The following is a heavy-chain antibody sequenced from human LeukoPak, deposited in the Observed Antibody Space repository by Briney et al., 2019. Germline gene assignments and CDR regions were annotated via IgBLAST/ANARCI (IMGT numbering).Heavy chain of an antibody. CDR3: AREFPLRYGSGSYYRFFWGGSDV. Sequence: ASVKVSCKASGYTFTSYGISWVRQAPGQGLEWMGWISAYNGNTNYAQKLQGRVTMTTDTSTSTAYMELRSLRSDDTAVYYCAREFPLRYGSGSYYRFFWGGSDVWGQGTTVTVSS. V-gene: IGHV1-18*01. CDR2: ISAYNGNT. D-gene: IGHD3-10*01. J-gene: IGHJ6*02. CDR1: GYTFTSYG.